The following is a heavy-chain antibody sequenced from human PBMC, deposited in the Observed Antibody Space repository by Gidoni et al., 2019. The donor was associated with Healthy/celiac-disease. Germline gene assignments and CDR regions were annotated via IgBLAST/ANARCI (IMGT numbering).Heavy chain of an antibody. Sequence: QVQLQQSGPGLVKPSPTLSLTCSISWDSVSTNSAACNWIRQSPSRGLEWPGRTYYRSKWYNDYAVSVKSRITITPDTSKNQFSLQLNSVTPEDTAVYYCARFLSSSWYSPAFDIWGQGTMVTVSS. CDR2: TYYRSKWYN. V-gene: IGHV6-1*01. CDR3: ARFLSSSWYSPAFDI. J-gene: IGHJ3*02. D-gene: IGHD6-13*01. CDR1: WDSVSTNSAA.